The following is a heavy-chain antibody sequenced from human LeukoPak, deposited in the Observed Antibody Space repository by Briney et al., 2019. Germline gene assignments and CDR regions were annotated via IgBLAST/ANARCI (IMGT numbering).Heavy chain of an antibody. CDR2: INPSGGST. CDR3: ARDQRVVPATRGMDV. Sequence: ASVKVSCKASGYTFTTYFIHWVRQAPGQGLEWMGLINPSGGSTNYAQKFQGRVTMNRDTSTSTVYMELSSLRSEDTAVYDCARDQRVVPATRGMDVWGQGTTVTVSS. J-gene: IGHJ6*02. D-gene: IGHD2-2*01. CDR1: GYTFTTYF. V-gene: IGHV1-46*01.